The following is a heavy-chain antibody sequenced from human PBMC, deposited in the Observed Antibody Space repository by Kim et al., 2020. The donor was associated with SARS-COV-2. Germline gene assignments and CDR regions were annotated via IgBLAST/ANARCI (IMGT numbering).Heavy chain of an antibody. V-gene: IGHV4-4*02. CDR3: ASAISRTVDY. CDR2: ICHSGST. CDR1: GGSISSSNC. J-gene: IGHJ4*02. Sequence: SETLSLTCAVSGGSISSSNCWSWVRQPPGKGLAWIGEICHSGSTNYNPSLKSRVTISADKSKNHFSLKLTSVTAADTAVYYCASAISRTVDYWGQGILVTVSS. D-gene: IGHD3-9*01.